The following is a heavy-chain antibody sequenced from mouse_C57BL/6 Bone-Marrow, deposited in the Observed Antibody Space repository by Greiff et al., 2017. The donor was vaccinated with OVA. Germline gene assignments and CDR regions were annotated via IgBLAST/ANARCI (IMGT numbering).Heavy chain of an antibody. V-gene: IGHV2-2*01. CDR3: ARNPYYYGSSFYAMDY. CDR1: GFSLTSYG. J-gene: IGHJ4*01. D-gene: IGHD1-1*01. CDR2: IWSGGST. Sequence: QVQLKESGPGLVQPSQSLSITCTVSGFSLTSYGVHWVRQSPGKGLEWLGVIWSGGSTDYTAAFISRLSISKDNSKSKVFCKMNSLQADDSAIYYCARNPYYYGSSFYAMDYWGQGTSVTVSS.